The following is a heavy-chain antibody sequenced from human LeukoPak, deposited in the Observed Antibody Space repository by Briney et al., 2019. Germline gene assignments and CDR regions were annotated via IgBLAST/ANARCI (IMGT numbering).Heavy chain of an antibody. V-gene: IGHV3-74*01. CDR1: GFTFNSYW. J-gene: IGHJ6*02. Sequence: GGSLRLSCAVSGFTFNSYWMHWVRQAPGKGLVWVSRIKTDGTYTSYADSVKGRFTISRDNAKSTLYLQMNALRGEDTAVYYCASEEGGLDVWGQGTTVTVSS. CDR2: IKTDGTYT. CDR3: ASEEGGLDV.